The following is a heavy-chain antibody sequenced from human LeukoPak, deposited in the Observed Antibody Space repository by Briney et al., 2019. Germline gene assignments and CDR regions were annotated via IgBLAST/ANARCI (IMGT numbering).Heavy chain of an antibody. J-gene: IGHJ6*03. D-gene: IGHD3-3*01. CDR1: GYTNPNYG. CDR3: ASPAKGAFFYYYMDV. Sequence: GASVKVSCKISGYTNPNYGVTWVRQAPGPGHEWMGWISIYNGNTQYAPRFQGRVTLTRDTSTTTVYMDLRSLTSDDTAVYYCASPAKGAFFYYYMDVWGKGTSVIVSS. CDR2: ISIYNGNT. V-gene: IGHV1-18*01.